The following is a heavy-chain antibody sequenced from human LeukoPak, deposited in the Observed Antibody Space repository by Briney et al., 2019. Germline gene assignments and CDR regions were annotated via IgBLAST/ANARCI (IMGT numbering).Heavy chain of an antibody. D-gene: IGHD1-1*01. J-gene: IGHJ4*02. CDR1: GGSINSNY. V-gene: IGHV4-59*08. CDR2: IYYSGST. Sequence: SETLSLTCTVSGGSINSNYGSWIRQPPGKGLEWIGNIYYSGSTNYNPSLKSRVTISVDTSKNQFSLKLSSVTAADTAVYYCASETIRTTGSDYWGQGTLVTVSS. CDR3: ASETIRTTGSDY.